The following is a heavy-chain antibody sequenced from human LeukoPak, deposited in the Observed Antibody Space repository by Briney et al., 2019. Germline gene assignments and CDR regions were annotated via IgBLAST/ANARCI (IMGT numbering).Heavy chain of an antibody. CDR1: GFTFSSYA. J-gene: IGHJ4*02. CDR3: AKGRDTMIVVVTPIDY. CDR2: ISGSGGST. D-gene: IGHD3-22*01. Sequence: GGSLRLSCAASGFTFSSYAMSWVHQAPGKGLEWVSAISGSGGSTYYADSVKGRFTISRDNSKNTLYLQMNSLRAEDTAVYYCAKGRDTMIVVVTPIDYWGQGTLVTVSS. V-gene: IGHV3-23*01.